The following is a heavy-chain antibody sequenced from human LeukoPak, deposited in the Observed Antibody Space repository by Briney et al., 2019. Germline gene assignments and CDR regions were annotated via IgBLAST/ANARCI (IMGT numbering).Heavy chain of an antibody. CDR1: GGAITGSSYY. CDR2: LYYSGSI. Sequence: PSETLSLTCTVSGGAITGSSYYWGWIRQSPGKGLEWIGSLYYSGSIYYNPSLKSRVSMSADTSKNQFSLKLNSLTAADRAVYYCARQYYDSTGYYYFDHWDQGTLVTVSS. J-gene: IGHJ4*02. D-gene: IGHD3-22*01. V-gene: IGHV4-39*01. CDR3: ARQYYDSTGYYYFDH.